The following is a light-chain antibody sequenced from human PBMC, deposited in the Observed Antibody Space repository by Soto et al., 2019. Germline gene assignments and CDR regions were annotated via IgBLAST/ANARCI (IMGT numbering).Light chain of an antibody. CDR1: SGHSSYA. CDR2: LNSDGSH. V-gene: IGLV4-69*01. J-gene: IGLJ3*02. CDR3: QTWGTGIRWV. Sequence: QPVLTQSPSASASLGASVKLTCTLSSGHSSYAIAWHQQQPEKGPRYLMKLNSDGSHSKGDGIPDRFSGSSSGAERYLTISSLQAEDEAYYYCQTWGTGIRWVFGGGTKLTVL.